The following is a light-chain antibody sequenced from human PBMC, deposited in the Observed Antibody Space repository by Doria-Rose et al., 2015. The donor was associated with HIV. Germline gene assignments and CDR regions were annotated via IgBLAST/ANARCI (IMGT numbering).Light chain of an antibody. CDR1: QRFRSTY. Sequence: EIVLTQSPGTLSLSPGERATLSCRASQRFRSTYLAWYQQKPGQAPSLLIYDGSTSATGIPDRYSASGSGTDFTLTINRLEPEDFALYYCHQYGTSWTFGQGTKVEI. CDR2: DGS. V-gene: IGKV3-20*01. J-gene: IGKJ1*01. CDR3: HQYGTSWT.